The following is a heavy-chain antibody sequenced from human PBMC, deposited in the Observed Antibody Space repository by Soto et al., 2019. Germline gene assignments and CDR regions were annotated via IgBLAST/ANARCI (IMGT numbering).Heavy chain of an antibody. CDR1: GGSISSGGYY. Sequence: SETLSLTCTVSGGSISSGGYYWSWIRQHPGKGLEWIGYIYYSGSTYYNPSLKSRVTISVDTSKNKFSLKLSSVTAADTAVYYCARAGLSDLTGDWGYFDYWGQGTLVTVSS. V-gene: IGHV4-31*03. D-gene: IGHD7-27*01. J-gene: IGHJ4*02. CDR3: ARAGLSDLTGDWGYFDY. CDR2: IYYSGST.